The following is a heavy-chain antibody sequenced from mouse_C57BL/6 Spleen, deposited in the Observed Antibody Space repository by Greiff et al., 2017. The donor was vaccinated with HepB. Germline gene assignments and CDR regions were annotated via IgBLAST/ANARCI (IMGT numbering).Heavy chain of an antibody. CDR1: GSTFTSYW. CDR3: ASPHGYVDY. J-gene: IGHJ2*01. Sequence: VQLPQSGTELVKPGASVKLSCKASGSTFTSYWMHWVKQGPGQGLEWIGNINPSNGGTNYNEKFKSKATLTVDKSSSTAYMQLSSLTSEDSAVYYDASPHGYVDYWDQGTTLTVAS. CDR2: INPSNGGT. V-gene: IGHV1-53*01.